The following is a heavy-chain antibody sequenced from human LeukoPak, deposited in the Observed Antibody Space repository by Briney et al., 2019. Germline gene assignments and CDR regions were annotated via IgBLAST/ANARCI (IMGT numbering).Heavy chain of an antibody. Sequence: ASVKVSCKASGYTFTGYYMLWVRQAPGQGLEWMGWINPNSGGTNYAQKFQGRVTMTRDTSISTAYMELSRLRSDDTAVYYCARDPRYYYDSSGYDWGQGTLVTVSS. CDR2: INPNSGGT. CDR3: ARDPRYYYDSSGYD. V-gene: IGHV1-2*02. D-gene: IGHD3-22*01. CDR1: GYTFTGYY. J-gene: IGHJ4*02.